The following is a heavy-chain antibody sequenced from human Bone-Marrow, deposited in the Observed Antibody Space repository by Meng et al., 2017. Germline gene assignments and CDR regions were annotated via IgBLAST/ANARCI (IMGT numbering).Heavy chain of an antibody. CDR1: GFSFSNYE. CDR3: ASDSSGSGDEIDC. D-gene: IGHD3-10*01. J-gene: IGHJ4*02. Sequence: GESLKISCAVSGFSFSNYEMSWVRQAPGKGLEWVSYISSSGTTKYYADSVKGRFTISRDNAKNSLFLYMNSLRGDDTAVYYCASDSSGSGDEIDCWGQGTLVTVSS. V-gene: IGHV3-48*03. CDR2: ISSSGTTK.